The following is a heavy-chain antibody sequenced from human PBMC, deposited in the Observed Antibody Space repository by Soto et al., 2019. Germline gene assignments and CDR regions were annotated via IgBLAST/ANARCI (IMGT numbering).Heavy chain of an antibody. CDR3: TRTTFGVVTYGFDI. J-gene: IGHJ3*02. Sequence: GASVKVSCKTSGYSFTSYAIHWLRQAPGQRPEWMGWISPGNGNTKYSENFQGRVTITRDTSASTAYMDLSSLGSEDTAVYYCTRTTFGVVTYGFDIWGQGTMVTVS. CDR1: GYSFTSYA. V-gene: IGHV1-3*01. D-gene: IGHD3-3*01. CDR2: ISPGNGNT.